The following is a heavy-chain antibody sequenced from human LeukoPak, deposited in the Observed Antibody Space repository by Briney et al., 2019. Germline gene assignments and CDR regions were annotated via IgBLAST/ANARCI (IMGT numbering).Heavy chain of an antibody. Sequence: ASVKVSCKASGYTFTGYYMHWVRQAPGQGLEWMGWINPNSGGTNYAQKFQGRVTMTRDTSISTAYMELSKLRSDDTAVYYCARGGEVFSSWYFDLWGRGTLVTVSS. CDR1: GYTFTGYY. CDR3: ARGGEVFSSWYFDL. V-gene: IGHV1-2*02. J-gene: IGHJ2*01. CDR2: INPNSGGT. D-gene: IGHD3-16*01.